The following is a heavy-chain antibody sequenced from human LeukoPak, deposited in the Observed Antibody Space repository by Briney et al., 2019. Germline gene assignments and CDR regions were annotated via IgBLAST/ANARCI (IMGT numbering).Heavy chain of an antibody. CDR2: IIPIFDTT. V-gene: IGHV1-69*06. CDR1: GYTFASYG. D-gene: IGHD5-12*01. J-gene: IGHJ4*02. Sequence: SVKVSCKASGYTFASYGINWVRQASGQGLEWMGGIIPIFDTTNYAQKFQGRVTITADKSTSTAYMELSSLTSDDTAVYYCARDGRGYSGYDFRYFDYWGQGTLVTVSS. CDR3: ARDGRGYSGYDFRYFDY.